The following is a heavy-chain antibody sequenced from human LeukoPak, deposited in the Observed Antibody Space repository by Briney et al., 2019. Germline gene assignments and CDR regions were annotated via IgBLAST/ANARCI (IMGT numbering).Heavy chain of an antibody. Sequence: SQTLSLTCTVSGGSISDDGYYWSSIRQLPGKGLEWIGHIYYGGTTEYNPSLESRITISVATSKTQFSLKLNSVTAADTAVYYCARGGATVTDYWGQGNLVTVSS. V-gene: IGHV4-31*03. CDR3: ARGGATVTDY. J-gene: IGHJ4*02. CDR2: IYYGGTT. CDR1: GGSISDDGYY. D-gene: IGHD4-17*01.